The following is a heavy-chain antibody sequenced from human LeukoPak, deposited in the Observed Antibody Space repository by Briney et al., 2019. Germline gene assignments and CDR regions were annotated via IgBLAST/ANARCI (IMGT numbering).Heavy chain of an antibody. CDR2: ISSYSGTI. Sequence: GGSLRLSCAASGFTVSFYSMNWVRQAPGKGLEWVSYISSYSGTIKYADSAKGRFTISRDNAKNSLYLQMNSLRAEDTAVYYCARDQGGMVSYWGQGTLVTVSS. D-gene: IGHD2-8*01. CDR3: ARDQGGMVSY. V-gene: IGHV3-48*01. J-gene: IGHJ4*02. CDR1: GFTVSFYS.